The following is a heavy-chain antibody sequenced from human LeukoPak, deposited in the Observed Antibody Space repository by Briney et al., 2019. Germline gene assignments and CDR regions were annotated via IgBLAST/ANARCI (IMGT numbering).Heavy chain of an antibody. CDR1: GGSISSSSYY. D-gene: IGHD1-26*01. Sequence: SETLSLTCTVSGGSISSSSYYWSWIRQPPGKGLEWIGYIYYSGSTNYNPSLKSRVTISVDTSKNQFSLKLSSVTAADTAVYYCARTSSGSYYSWFDPWGQGTLVTVSS. V-gene: IGHV4-61*01. CDR2: IYYSGST. CDR3: ARTSSGSYYSWFDP. J-gene: IGHJ5*02.